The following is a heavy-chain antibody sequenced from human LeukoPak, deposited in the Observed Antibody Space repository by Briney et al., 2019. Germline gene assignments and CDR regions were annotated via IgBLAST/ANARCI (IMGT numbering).Heavy chain of an antibody. D-gene: IGHD2-2*02. CDR2: ISSNGGST. J-gene: IGHJ6*03. V-gene: IGHV3-64*01. Sequence: GSLRLSCAASGFTFSSYAMHWVRQAPGKGLEYVSAISSNGGSTYYANSVKGRFTISRDNSKNTLYLQMGSLRAEDMAVYYCARDSVVPAAIGYYYYMDVWGKGTTVTVSS. CDR3: ARDSVVPAAIGYYYYMDV. CDR1: GFTFSSYA.